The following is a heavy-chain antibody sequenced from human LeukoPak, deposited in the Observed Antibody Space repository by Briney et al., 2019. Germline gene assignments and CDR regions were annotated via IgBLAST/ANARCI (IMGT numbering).Heavy chain of an antibody. V-gene: IGHV3-30-3*01. CDR3: ASQPHRTWRYYGDSGY. Sequence: GRSLRLSCAASGFTFSSYAMHWVRQAPGKGLEWVAVISYDGSNKYYADSVKGRFTISRDNSKNTLYLQMNSLRAEDTAVYYCASQPHRTWRYYGDSGYWGQGTLVTVSS. D-gene: IGHD4-17*01. CDR1: GFTFSSYA. CDR2: ISYDGSNK. J-gene: IGHJ4*02.